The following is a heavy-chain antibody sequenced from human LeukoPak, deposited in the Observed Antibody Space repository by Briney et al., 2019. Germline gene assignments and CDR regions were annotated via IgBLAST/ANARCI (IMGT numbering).Heavy chain of an antibody. CDR2: IYHSGST. Sequence: SETLSLTCTVSGGSISSGGYYWSWIRQPPGKGLEWIGYIYHSGSTYYNPSLKSRVTISVDRSKNQFSLKLSSVTAADTAVYYCATQPVDYDDTGGNNWGQGTLVTVSS. CDR1: GGSISSGGYY. V-gene: IGHV4-30-2*01. D-gene: IGHD4-17*01. J-gene: IGHJ4*02. CDR3: ATQPVDYDDTGGNN.